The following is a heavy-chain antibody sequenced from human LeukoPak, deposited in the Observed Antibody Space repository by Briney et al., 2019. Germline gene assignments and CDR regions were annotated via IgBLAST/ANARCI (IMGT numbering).Heavy chain of an antibody. Sequence: ASVKVSCKASGYTFTGYYMHWVRPAPGQGLGWMGWINPNSGGTNYAQKFQGRVTMTRDTSISTAYMELSRLRSDDTAVYYCARAGGDYWGGGYYYMDVWGKGTTVTVSS. CDR2: INPNSGGT. CDR1: GYTFTGYY. D-gene: IGHD4-17*01. J-gene: IGHJ6*03. V-gene: IGHV1-2*02. CDR3: ARAGGDYWGGGYYYMDV.